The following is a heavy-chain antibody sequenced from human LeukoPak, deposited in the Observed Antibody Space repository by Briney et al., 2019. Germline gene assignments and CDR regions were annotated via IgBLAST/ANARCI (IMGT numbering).Heavy chain of an antibody. J-gene: IGHJ5*02. Sequence: GGSLRLSCAASGFTFSSYSMNWVRQAPGKGLEWVSYINSSSSTIYYADSVKGRFTISRDNAKNSLYLQMNSLRAEDTAVYYCASKATSLGYDFSWGQGTLVTVSS. V-gene: IGHV3-48*01. CDR1: GFTFSSYS. CDR3: ASKATSLGYDFS. CDR2: INSSSSTI. D-gene: IGHD3-3*01.